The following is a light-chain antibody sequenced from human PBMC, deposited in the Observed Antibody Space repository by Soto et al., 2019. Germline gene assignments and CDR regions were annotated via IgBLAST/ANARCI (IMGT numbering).Light chain of an antibody. J-gene: IGKJ1*01. CDR3: QQYGVSRT. CDR1: QGVSSNY. CDR2: DAS. V-gene: IGKV3D-20*01. Sequence: EIVLTQSPATLSLSPGERATLSCGASQGVSSNYLAWYQQRPGLAPRLLIYDASNRAAGIPDRFSGSGSGTDFTLTISRLEPEDFAVYYCQQYGVSRTFGQGTKVDIK.